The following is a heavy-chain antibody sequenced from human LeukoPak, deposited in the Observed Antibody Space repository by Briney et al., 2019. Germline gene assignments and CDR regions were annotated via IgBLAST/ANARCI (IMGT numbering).Heavy chain of an antibody. J-gene: IGHJ4*02. V-gene: IGHV3-30*03. CDR2: ISYDGSNK. CDR3: ARGHYGDYLFDS. D-gene: IGHD4-17*01. Sequence: GGSLRLSCAASGFTFSSYGMHWVRQAPGKGLEWVALISYDGSNKYYADSVKGRFTISRDNSKNTLYLQMNSLRAEDTAVYYCARGHYGDYLFDSWGQGTLVTVSS. CDR1: GFTFSSYG.